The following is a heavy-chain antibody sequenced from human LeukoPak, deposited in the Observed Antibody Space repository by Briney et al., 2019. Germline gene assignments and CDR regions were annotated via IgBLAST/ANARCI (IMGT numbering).Heavy chain of an antibody. Sequence: PGGSLRLSCAASGFTFSSYAMSWVRQAPGKGLEWVSAISGSGGSTCYADSVKGRFTISRDNSKNTLYLQMNSLRAEDTAVYYCAKDRFWGYSGYDESGADYWGQGTLVTVSS. CDR3: AKDRFWGYSGYDESGADY. J-gene: IGHJ4*02. V-gene: IGHV3-23*01. D-gene: IGHD5-12*01. CDR1: GFTFSSYA. CDR2: ISGSGGST.